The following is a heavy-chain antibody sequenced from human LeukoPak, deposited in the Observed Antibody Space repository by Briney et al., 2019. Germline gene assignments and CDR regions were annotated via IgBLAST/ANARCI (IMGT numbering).Heavy chain of an antibody. CDR3: AGYLVVAVAGDDAFDI. D-gene: IGHD6-19*01. J-gene: IGHJ3*02. Sequence: SETLSLTCTVSGGSISCGDYYWNWIRQPPGKGLKWIGYIFYSGNTYYNPSLKSRVPISVDTSKNRFSLKLSSVTAADTAVYYCAGYLVVAVAGDDAFDIWGQGTMVTVSS. CDR2: IFYSGNT. V-gene: IGHV4-30-4*01. CDR1: GGSISCGDYY.